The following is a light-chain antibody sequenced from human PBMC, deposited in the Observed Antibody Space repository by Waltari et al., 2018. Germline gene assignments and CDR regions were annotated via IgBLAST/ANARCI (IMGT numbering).Light chain of an antibody. Sequence: EIVMTQTPATLSVSPGESATLFCRASQSVTTNLAWYVQKPGPAPRLLIYGASARATGGPARFTGGGYGTEFTLTISSLQSEDFAVYYCQQYEKWPRTFGQGTKVEIK. V-gene: IGKV3-15*01. CDR3: QQYEKWPRT. J-gene: IGKJ1*01. CDR2: GAS. CDR1: QSVTTN.